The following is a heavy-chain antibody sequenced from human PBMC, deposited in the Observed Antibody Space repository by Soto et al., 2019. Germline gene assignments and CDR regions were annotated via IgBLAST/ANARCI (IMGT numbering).Heavy chain of an antibody. D-gene: IGHD3-10*01. V-gene: IGHV1-69*13. CDR1: GGTFSSYA. J-gene: IGHJ4*02. Sequence: SVKVSCKASGGTFSSYAISWVRKAPGQGLEWLGGIISIIGTANYAQKFQVRVTITADESTSTAYMDLSSLRSEDTAVYYCARDYYGSGSSSDIFDYWGQGTLVTVSS. CDR3: ARDYYGSGSSSDIFDY. CDR2: IISIIGTA.